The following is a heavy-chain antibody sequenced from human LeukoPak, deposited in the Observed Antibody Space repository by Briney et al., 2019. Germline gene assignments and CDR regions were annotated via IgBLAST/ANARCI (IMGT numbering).Heavy chain of an antibody. D-gene: IGHD2-2*02. J-gene: IGHJ4*02. Sequence: PGGSLRLSCAASGFTFSSYGMHWVRQAPGKGLEWVAVIWYDGSNKYYADSVKGRFTISRDNAKNSLYLQMNSLRAEDTAVYYCARDLGEYCSSTSCYRSDYGGQGTLVTVSS. CDR2: IWYDGSNK. CDR1: GFTFSSYG. V-gene: IGHV3-33*01. CDR3: ARDLGEYCSSTSCYRSDY.